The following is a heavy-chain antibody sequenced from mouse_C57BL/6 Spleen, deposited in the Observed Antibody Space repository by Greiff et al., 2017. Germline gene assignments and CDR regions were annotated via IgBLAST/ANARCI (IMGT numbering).Heavy chain of an antibody. J-gene: IGHJ3*01. CDR2: IHPNSGST. D-gene: IGHD3-2*02. CDR1: GYTFTSYW. V-gene: IGHV1-64*01. CDR3: HSSGHEEDWFAY. Sequence: QVQLQQPGAELVKPGASVKLSCKASGYTFTSYWMHWVKQRPGQGLEWIGMIHPNSGSTNYNEKFKSKATLTVDKSSSTAYMQLSSLTSVDSAVDDCHSSGHEEDWFAYWGQGTLVTVSA.